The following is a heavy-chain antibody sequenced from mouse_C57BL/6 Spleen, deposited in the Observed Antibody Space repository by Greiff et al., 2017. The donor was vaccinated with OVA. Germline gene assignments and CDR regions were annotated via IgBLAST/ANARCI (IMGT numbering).Heavy chain of an antibody. J-gene: IGHJ2*01. Sequence: VKLMESGGGLVQPGGSLSLSCAASGFTFTDYYMSWVRQPPGKALEWLGFIRNKANGYTTEYSASVKGRFTISRDNSQSILYLQMNALRAEDSATYYCARYIPLSYFDYWGQGTTLTVSS. CDR2: IRNKANGYTT. V-gene: IGHV7-3*01. CDR1: GFTFTDYY. D-gene: IGHD6-1*01. CDR3: ARYIPLSYFDY.